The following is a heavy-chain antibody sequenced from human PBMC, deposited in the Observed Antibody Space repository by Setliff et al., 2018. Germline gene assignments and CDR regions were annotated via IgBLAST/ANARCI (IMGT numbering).Heavy chain of an antibody. CDR2: ISGDSSFT. J-gene: IGHJ4*02. D-gene: IGHD3-3*01. CDR3: AKAGGSGFGMDYLDS. V-gene: IGHV3-23*01. Sequence: QPGGSLRLSCATSGFTFNHFAMAWVRQAPGKGLEWVSIISGDSSFTNYADSVRGRATIFRDSSGNNVYLHMNSLTAADSAMYYCAKAGGSGFGMDYLDSWGQGTLVTVSS. CDR1: GFTFNHFA.